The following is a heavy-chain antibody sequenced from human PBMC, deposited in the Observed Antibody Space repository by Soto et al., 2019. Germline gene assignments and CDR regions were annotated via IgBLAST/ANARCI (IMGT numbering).Heavy chain of an antibody. Sequence: GALRLSCTASVFTFNSYSMNWVRQAPGRGLEWVSSISSTGSHIYYADSVKGRFTTSRDNAKNSLHLQMNSLRAEDTAVYYCASSLTGTADYWGQGTLVTVSS. D-gene: IGHD1-7*01. CDR3: ASSLTGTADY. V-gene: IGHV3-21*01. CDR2: ISSTGSHI. J-gene: IGHJ4*02. CDR1: VFTFNSYS.